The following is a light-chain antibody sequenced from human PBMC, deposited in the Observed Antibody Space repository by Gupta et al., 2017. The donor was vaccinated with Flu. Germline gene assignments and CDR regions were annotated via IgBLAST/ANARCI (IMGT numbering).Light chain of an antibody. V-gene: IGKV1-5*03. CDR3: QQEKSCSGT. CDR1: HTISSW. CDR2: MAS. Sequence: PSTLSASVGDSVTIPCRASHTISSWLACYHQRPVNAPNHLLYMASTLKSAGPPKFSGSRSATAFTITIISRQPHDYTTYYCQQEKSCSGTFGGGTKVEIK. J-gene: IGKJ4*01.